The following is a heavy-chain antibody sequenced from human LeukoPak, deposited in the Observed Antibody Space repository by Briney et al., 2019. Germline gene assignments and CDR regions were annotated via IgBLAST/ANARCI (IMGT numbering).Heavy chain of an antibody. Sequence: SETLSLTCTVSNGSINSHYWTWVRQPPGKGLEWIGFIFHSGVTNYNPSLKSRVTISVDTSNNQFSLKLTSMTAEDTAFYYCAAERFTYYPFWGQGTLVTVSS. CDR3: AAERFTYYPF. CDR2: IFHSGVT. D-gene: IGHD1-26*01. CDR1: NGSINSHY. V-gene: IGHV4-59*11. J-gene: IGHJ4*02.